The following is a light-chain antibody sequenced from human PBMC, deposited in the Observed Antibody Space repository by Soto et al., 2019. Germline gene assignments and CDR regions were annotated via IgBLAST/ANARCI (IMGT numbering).Light chain of an antibody. Sequence: DIVLTQSPGTLSLSPGERANLSCRASQSVSSIYLAWYQQKPGQAPRLLIYGASSRATGIPDRFSGSGSGTDFTLTISRLEPEDFALYYCQHYGRSPITFGQGTRLEIK. CDR1: QSVSSIY. V-gene: IGKV3-20*01. CDR3: QHYGRSPIT. J-gene: IGKJ5*01. CDR2: GAS.